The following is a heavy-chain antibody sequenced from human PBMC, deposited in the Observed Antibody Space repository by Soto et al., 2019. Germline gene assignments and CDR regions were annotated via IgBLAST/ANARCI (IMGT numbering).Heavy chain of an antibody. Sequence: GASVKVSCKASGYTFTSYGISWVRQAPGQGLEWMGWISAYNGNTNYAQKLQGRVTMTTDTSTSTAYMELRSLRSDDTAVYYCARLGGYCSGGSCKYYFDYWGQGTLVTVSS. V-gene: IGHV1-18*01. D-gene: IGHD2-15*01. J-gene: IGHJ4*02. CDR1: GYTFTSYG. CDR2: ISAYNGNT. CDR3: ARLGGYCSGGSCKYYFDY.